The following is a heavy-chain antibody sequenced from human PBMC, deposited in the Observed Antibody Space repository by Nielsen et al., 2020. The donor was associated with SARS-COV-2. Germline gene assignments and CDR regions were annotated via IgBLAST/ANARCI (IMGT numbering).Heavy chain of an antibody. J-gene: IGHJ3*02. CDR3: AKPGSGAFDI. Sequence: GSLRLSCAASGFTFDDYGVSWVRQAPGKGLEWVSGINWNGGSIGYADSVKGRFTISRDNAKNSLYLQMDSLRAEDTALYYCAKPGSGAFDIWGQGTMVTVSS. CDR1: GFTFDDYG. CDR2: INWNGGSI. V-gene: IGHV3-20*04. D-gene: IGHD3-10*01.